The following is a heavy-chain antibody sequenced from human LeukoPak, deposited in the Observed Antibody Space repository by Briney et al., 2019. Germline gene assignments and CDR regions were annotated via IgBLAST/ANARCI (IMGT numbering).Heavy chain of an antibody. Sequence: GGSLRLSCAASGFTFSSYSMNWVRQAPGKGLEWVSSISSSSSYIYYADSVKGRFTISRDNAKNSLYLQMNSPRAEDTAVYYCARDEDGTTDYWGQGTLVTVSS. CDR2: ISSSSSYI. CDR1: GFTFSSYS. J-gene: IGHJ4*02. D-gene: IGHD1-7*01. V-gene: IGHV3-21*01. CDR3: ARDEDGTTDY.